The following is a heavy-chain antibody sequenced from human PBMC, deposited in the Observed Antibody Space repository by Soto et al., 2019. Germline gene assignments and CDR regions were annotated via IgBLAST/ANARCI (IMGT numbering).Heavy chain of an antibody. V-gene: IGHV1-46*01. Sequence: GASLKVSWKASGYSLASYYRHWVRQAPGQGLELMGIINPSGGSTSYAQKFQGRVTMTRDTSTSTVYMELSSLRSEDTAVYYCARDGATVTKKIPYYYYGMDVWGQGTTVTVSS. CDR3: ARDGATVTKKIPYYYYGMDV. CDR2: INPSGGST. J-gene: IGHJ6*02. CDR1: GYSLASYY. D-gene: IGHD4-17*01.